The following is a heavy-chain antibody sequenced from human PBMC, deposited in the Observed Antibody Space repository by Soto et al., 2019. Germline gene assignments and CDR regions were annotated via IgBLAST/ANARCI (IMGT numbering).Heavy chain of an antibody. CDR1: GGSISSSNYY. J-gene: IGHJ6*03. CDR3: ARGQGMDV. CDR2: INHSGST. Sequence: SETLSLTCTVSGGSISSSNYYWAWIRQPPGKGLEWIGEINHSGSTNYNPSLKSRVTISVDTSKNQFSLKLSSVTAADTAVYYCARGQGMDVWGKGTTVTVSS. V-gene: IGHV4-39*07.